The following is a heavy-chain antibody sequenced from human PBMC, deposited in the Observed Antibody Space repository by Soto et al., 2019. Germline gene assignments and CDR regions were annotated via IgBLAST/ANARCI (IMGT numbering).Heavy chain of an antibody. Sequence: SETLSLTCAVSGGSITSGGYSWSWIRQPPGKGLEWIGYIYHSGSTYYNPSLKSRVTISVDRSKNQFSLKLSSVTAADTAVYYGARREIQGPIDYWGQGTLVTVSS. CDR1: GGSITSGGYS. V-gene: IGHV4-30-2*01. CDR3: ARREIQGPIDY. D-gene: IGHD1-26*01. CDR2: IYHSGST. J-gene: IGHJ4*02.